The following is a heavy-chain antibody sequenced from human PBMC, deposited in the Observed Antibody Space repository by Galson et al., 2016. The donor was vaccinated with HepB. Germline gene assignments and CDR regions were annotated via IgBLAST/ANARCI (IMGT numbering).Heavy chain of an antibody. CDR2: ISYSGGTT. Sequence: SLRLSCAGSEFTFSSYAMNWVRQVPGKGPEWVSSISYSGGTTIHYLDSVKGRFTISRDNSKNTVYLQMNSLRAEDTAVYYCAKIVVPFSLDMNFDDWGQGTLVSVSS. V-gene: IGHV3-23*01. J-gene: IGHJ4*02. CDR1: EFTFSSYA. CDR3: AKIVVPFSLDMNFDD. D-gene: IGHD3-22*01.